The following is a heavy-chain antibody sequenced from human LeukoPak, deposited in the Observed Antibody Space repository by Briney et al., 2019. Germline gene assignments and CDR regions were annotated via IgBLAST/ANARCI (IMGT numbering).Heavy chain of an antibody. CDR2: IWYDDDDSKK. J-gene: IGHJ1*01. CDR3: ARELCIPSAGRQIQH. V-gene: IGHV3-33*01. D-gene: IGHD6-13*01. CDR1: GFTFSSCG. Sequence: SGTSLRLSCTASGFTFSSCGMHWVRQAPGKGLEWVAHIWYDDDDSKKYYADSVKGRFTISRDNSKNTLYLQMNSLRVEDTGIYFCARELCIPSAGRQIQHWGLGTLVTVSS.